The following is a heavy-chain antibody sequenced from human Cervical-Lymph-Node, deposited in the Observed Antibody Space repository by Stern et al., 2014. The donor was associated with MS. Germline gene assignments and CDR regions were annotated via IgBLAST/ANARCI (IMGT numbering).Heavy chain of an antibody. V-gene: IGHV1-69*18. CDR2: VIPMFGIA. Sequence: QVQLVQSGAEVKKPGYSVKVSCKASGGTFSSYTIGWVRQAPGQGLEWMGRVIPMFGIANYAEKFQGRVTITADESTSTAYMDLSTLRSEDTAVYYCARATSDYIWGSYRYLDYWGQGTQVTVSS. CDR3: ARATSDYIWGSYRYLDY. J-gene: IGHJ4*02. CDR1: GGTFSSYT. D-gene: IGHD3-16*02.